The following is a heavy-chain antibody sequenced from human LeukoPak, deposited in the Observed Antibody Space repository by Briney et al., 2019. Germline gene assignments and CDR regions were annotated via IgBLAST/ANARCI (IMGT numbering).Heavy chain of an antibody. D-gene: IGHD6-13*01. CDR2: ISISSTTI. V-gene: IGHV3-48*02. CDR3: ARGLRYSSSWYNFDY. J-gene: IGHJ4*02. Sequence: PGGSLRLSCVASGFTFSSSSMNWVRQAPGKGLEWVSYISISSTTIYYADSVKSRFTISRDNAKNSLYLQMNSLRDEDTAVYYRARGLRYSSSWYNFDYWGQGTLVTVSS. CDR1: GFTFSSSS.